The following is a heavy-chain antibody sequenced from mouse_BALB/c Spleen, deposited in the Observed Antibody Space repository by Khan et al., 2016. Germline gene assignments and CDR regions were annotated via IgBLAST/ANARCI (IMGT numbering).Heavy chain of an antibody. CDR3: ARSTYYYGSSYYFDY. Sequence: VQLQQSGAELVRPGALVKLSCKASGFNIKDYYMHWVKQRPEQGLEWIGWIDPENGNTIYDPKFQGKASITADTSSNTAYLQLSSLTSEDTAVYYCARSTYYYGSSYYFDYWGQGTALTVSS. J-gene: IGHJ2*01. V-gene: IGHV14-1*02. CDR1: GFNIKDYY. D-gene: IGHD1-1*01. CDR2: IDPENGNT.